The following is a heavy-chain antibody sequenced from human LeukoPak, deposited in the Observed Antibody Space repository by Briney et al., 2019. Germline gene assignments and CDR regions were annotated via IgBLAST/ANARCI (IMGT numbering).Heavy chain of an antibody. CDR3: ARDLLPLITMRPNWFDP. CDR1: GYTFTSYD. Sequence: ASVKVSCKPSGYTFTSYDINWVRQATGQGLEWMGWMNPNSGNTGYAQKFQGRVTITRNTSISTAYMELSRLRSDDTAVYYCARDLLPLITMRPNWFDPWGQGTLVTVSS. J-gene: IGHJ5*02. V-gene: IGHV1-8*03. D-gene: IGHD3-22*01. CDR2: MNPNSGNT.